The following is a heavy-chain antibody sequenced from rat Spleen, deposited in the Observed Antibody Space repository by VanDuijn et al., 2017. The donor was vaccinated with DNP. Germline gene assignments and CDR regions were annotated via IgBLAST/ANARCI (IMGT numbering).Heavy chain of an antibody. V-gene: IGHV5-25*01. CDR1: GFTFSDYY. D-gene: IGHD1-9*01. Sequence: EVQLVESGGDLVQPGRSLKLSCAASGFTFSDYYMAWVRQAPTKGLEWVASISTGGGNTYYRDSVKGRFTISRDNAENTVYLQMNSLRSEDTATYYCAKVRTTGIPGFAYWGQGTLVTVSS. J-gene: IGHJ3*01. CDR2: ISTGGGNT. CDR3: AKVRTTGIPGFAY.